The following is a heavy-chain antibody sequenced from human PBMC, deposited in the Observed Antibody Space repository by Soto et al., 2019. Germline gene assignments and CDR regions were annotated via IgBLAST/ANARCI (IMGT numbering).Heavy chain of an antibody. V-gene: IGHV4-30-4*01. J-gene: IGHJ3*02. Sequence: SETLSLTCTVSGGSISSGDYYWSWIRQPPGKGLEWIGYIYYRGSTYYNPSLRSRVTISVDTSKNQFSLKLNSVTAADTAVYYCARATRAFDIWGQGTMVTVSS. D-gene: IGHD1-1*01. CDR2: IYYRGST. CDR1: GGSISSGDYY. CDR3: ARATRAFDI.